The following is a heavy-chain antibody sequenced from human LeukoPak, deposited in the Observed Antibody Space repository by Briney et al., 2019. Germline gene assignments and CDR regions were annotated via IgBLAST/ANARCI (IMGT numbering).Heavy chain of an antibody. CDR3: AKSIGGTMIVVVADYGMDV. CDR1: RFPFTAAW. D-gene: IGHD3-22*01. Sequence: GGSLRLSCAVSRFPFTAAWMSWVRQAPGKGLEWVGRIKRTSDGGTTDYAAPVKGRFTISRDDSKNMLYLQMSSLRAEDTAVYYCAKSIGGTMIVVVADYGMDVWGQGTTVTVSS. J-gene: IGHJ6*02. CDR2: IKRTSDGGTT. V-gene: IGHV3-15*01.